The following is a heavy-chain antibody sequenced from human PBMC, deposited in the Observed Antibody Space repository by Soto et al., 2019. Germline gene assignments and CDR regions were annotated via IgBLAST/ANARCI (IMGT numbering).Heavy chain of an antibody. V-gene: IGHV3-11*04. J-gene: IGHJ4*02. CDR2: ISGSGYTI. Sequence: GGSLRLSCAASGFTFSDYYMSLIRQAPGKGLEWLSYISGSGYTIYYADSVKGRFTIFRDNAKNSLFLQMSSLRVEDTAVYYCARGSYSNTFLFDYWGQGALVTVS. D-gene: IGHD4-4*01. CDR3: ARGSYSNTFLFDY. CDR1: GFTFSDYY.